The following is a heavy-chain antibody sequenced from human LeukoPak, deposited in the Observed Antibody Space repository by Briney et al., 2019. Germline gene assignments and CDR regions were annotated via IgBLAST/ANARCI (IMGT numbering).Heavy chain of an antibody. Sequence: GGSLRLSCAASGFTFSSYDMHWVRQATGKGLEWVSAIGTAGDTYYPGSVKGRFTISRENAKNFLYLQMNSLRAGDTAVYYCARAYSSSPGYYYYYGMDVWGQGTTVTVSS. D-gene: IGHD6-6*01. CDR3: ARAYSSSPGYYYYYGMDV. CDR2: IGTAGDT. V-gene: IGHV3-13*01. J-gene: IGHJ6*02. CDR1: GFTFSSYD.